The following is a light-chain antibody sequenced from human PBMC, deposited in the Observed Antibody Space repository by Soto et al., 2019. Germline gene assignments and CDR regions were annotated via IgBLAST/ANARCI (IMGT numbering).Light chain of an antibody. CDR1: QSLQHSNGYNY. Sequence: DIVMTQSPLSLPVTPGEPASISCRSSQSLQHSNGYNYLDWYVQKPGQSPQILIYLASNRDSGVPERFSGSGSGTDFTLKISRVEAEDVGTYYCMQALQTPAFGQGTKVEIK. CDR2: LAS. CDR3: MQALQTPA. V-gene: IGKV2-28*01. J-gene: IGKJ1*01.